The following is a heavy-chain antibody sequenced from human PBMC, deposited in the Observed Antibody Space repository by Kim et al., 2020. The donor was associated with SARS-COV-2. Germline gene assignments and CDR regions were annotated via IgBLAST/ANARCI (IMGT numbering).Heavy chain of an antibody. CDR2: ISYDGSNK. V-gene: IGHV3-30*18. CDR1: GFTFSSYG. CDR3: AKDHPDSSGYYLGYFDY. D-gene: IGHD3-22*01. J-gene: IGHJ4*02. Sequence: GGSLRLSCAASGFTFSSYGMHWVRQAPGKGLEWVAVISYDGSNKYYADSVKGRFTISRDNSKNTLYLQMNSLRAEDTAVYYCAKDHPDSSGYYLGYFDYWGQGTLVTVSS.